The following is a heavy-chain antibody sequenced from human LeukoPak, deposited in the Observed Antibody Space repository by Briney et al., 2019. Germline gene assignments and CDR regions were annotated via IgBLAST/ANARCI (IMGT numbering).Heavy chain of an antibody. CDR3: ARYRRPRDGYNYWLDY. Sequence: SETLSLTCTVSGGSISSYYWSWVRQPAGKGLEWIGRIHTSGTTNYNPSLKSRVTMSVDTSKNQFSLKLSSVTAADTAVYYCARYRRPRDGYNYWLDYWGQGTLVTVSS. J-gene: IGHJ4*02. CDR1: GGSISSYY. V-gene: IGHV4-4*07. CDR2: IHTSGTT. D-gene: IGHD5-24*01.